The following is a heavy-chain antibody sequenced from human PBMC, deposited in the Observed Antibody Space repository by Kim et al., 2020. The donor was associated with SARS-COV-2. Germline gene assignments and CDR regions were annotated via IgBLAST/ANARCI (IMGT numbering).Heavy chain of an antibody. J-gene: IGHJ4*02. CDR1: GFTLSDHY. V-gene: IGHV3-72*01. Sequence: GGSLRLSCAASGFTLSDHYMDWVRQVPGKGLEWVDRSKSKADSSTTEYAASVKDRFTISRDDSVNSLYLQMHSLKTEDTAVYYCARRPVGASHFDCWGQG. CDR3: ARRPVGASHFDC. D-gene: IGHD1-26*01. CDR2: SKSKADSSTT.